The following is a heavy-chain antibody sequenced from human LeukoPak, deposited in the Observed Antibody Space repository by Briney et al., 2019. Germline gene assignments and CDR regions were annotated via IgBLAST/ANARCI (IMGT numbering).Heavy chain of an antibody. Sequence: GGSLRLSCAASGFTFSSYSMNWVRQAPGKGLEWVSSISSSSSYIYYADSVKGRFTISRDNAKNSLYLQVNSLRAEDTAVYYCARAPRYCSSTSCYGPRYYYGTDVWGQGTTVTVSS. CDR1: GFTFSSYS. CDR3: ARAPRYCSSTSCYGPRYYYGTDV. J-gene: IGHJ6*02. V-gene: IGHV3-21*01. CDR2: ISSSSSYI. D-gene: IGHD2-2*01.